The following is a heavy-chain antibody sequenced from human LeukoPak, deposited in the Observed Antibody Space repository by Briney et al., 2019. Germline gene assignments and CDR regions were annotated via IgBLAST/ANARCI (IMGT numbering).Heavy chain of an antibody. CDR2: INPSGTST. CDR1: GYSFTTYY. V-gene: IGHV1-46*01. J-gene: IGHJ5*02. Sequence: ASVEVSCKASGYSFTTYYLHWVRQAPGQGLEWMGIINPSGTSTTYAQKFQGRVTMTMDTSTSTVYMELSSLRSEDTAMYYCARGPPGRVYDSSKKGLFDPWGQGTLVTVSS. CDR3: ARGPPGRVYDSSKKGLFDP. D-gene: IGHD3-22*01.